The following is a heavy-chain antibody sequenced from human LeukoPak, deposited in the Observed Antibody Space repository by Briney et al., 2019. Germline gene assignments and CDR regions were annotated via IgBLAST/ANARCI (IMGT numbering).Heavy chain of an antibody. V-gene: IGHV1-2*02. Sequence: VASVKVSCKASGYTFTGYYMHWVRQAPGQGLEWMGWINPNSGGTNYAQKFQGRVTMTRDTSISTAYMELSRLRSDDTAVYYCARGTRGVNSPYFDYWGQGTLVTVSS. CDR1: GYTFTGYY. CDR2: INPNSGGT. D-gene: IGHD4-23*01. CDR3: ARGTRGVNSPYFDY. J-gene: IGHJ4*02.